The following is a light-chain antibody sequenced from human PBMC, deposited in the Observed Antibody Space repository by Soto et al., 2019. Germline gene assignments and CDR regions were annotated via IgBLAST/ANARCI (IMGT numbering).Light chain of an antibody. V-gene: IGKV1-13*02. J-gene: IGKJ3*01. CDR3: QQVDGDVI. Sequence: AIQLTQSPSSLSASVGDRVTITCRASQGIGSYLAWYQQKPGKAPNLLIYGASTLHSGVPSRFSGSGSGTDFTLTITSLQPEDFATYYCQQVDGDVIFGPGTKVDIK. CDR2: GAS. CDR1: QGIGSY.